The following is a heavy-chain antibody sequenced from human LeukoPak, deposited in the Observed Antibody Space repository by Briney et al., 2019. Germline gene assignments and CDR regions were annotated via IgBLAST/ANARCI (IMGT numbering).Heavy chain of an antibody. V-gene: IGHV4-39*07. CDR3: ARDVGSSGWFDP. CDR1: GGSISSSSYY. CDR2: VYYTGAS. J-gene: IGHJ5*02. D-gene: IGHD6-6*01. Sequence: SETLSLTCTVSGGSISSSSYYWGWIRQPPGKGLEWIGSVYYTGASYYNPSLKSRVTMSVDTSKNQFSLKLSSVTAADTAVYYCARDVGSSGWFDPWGQGTLVTVSS.